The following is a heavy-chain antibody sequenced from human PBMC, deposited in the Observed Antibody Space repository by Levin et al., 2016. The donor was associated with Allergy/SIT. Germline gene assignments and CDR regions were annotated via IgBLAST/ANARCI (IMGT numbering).Heavy chain of an antibody. CDR1: GGSISSSSYY. V-gene: IGHV4-39*01. J-gene: IGHJ4*02. D-gene: IGHD5-18*01. Sequence: SETLSLTCTVSGGSISSSSYYWGWIRQPPGKGLEWIGSIYYSGSTYYNPSLKSRVTISVDTSKNQFSLKLSSVTAADTAVYYCASETEYSYGIEDWGQGTLVTVSS. CDR2: IYYSGST. CDR3: ASETEYSYGIED.